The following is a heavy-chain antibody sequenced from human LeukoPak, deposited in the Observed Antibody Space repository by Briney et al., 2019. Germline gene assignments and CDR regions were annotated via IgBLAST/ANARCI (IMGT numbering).Heavy chain of an antibody. D-gene: IGHD3-10*01. CDR1: EFVFSDYY. J-gene: IGHJ4*02. V-gene: IGHV3-11*01. CDR3: AREMEGDYGSGTFFDL. CDR2: ISDSGSTI. Sequence: GGSLRLSCAASEFVFSDYYMSWIRQAPGKGLEGVSYISDSGSTIYYADSVKGRFTISRDNVKNSLSLQMNGLRAEDTAVYYCAREMEGDYGSGTFFDLWGQGNMVTVSS.